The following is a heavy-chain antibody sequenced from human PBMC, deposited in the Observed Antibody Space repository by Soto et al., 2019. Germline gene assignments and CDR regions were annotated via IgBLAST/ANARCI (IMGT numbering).Heavy chain of an antibody. D-gene: IGHD2-15*01. CDR3: ARPYGSQVVVAAMDV. Sequence: GGSLRLSCAASGFTFSSYSMNWVRQAPGKGLEWVSSISSSSSYIYYADSVKGRFTISRDNANNSLYLQMNSLRAEDTAVYYCARPYGSQVVVAAMDVWGQGTTVTVSS. V-gene: IGHV3-21*01. J-gene: IGHJ6*02. CDR1: GFTFSSYS. CDR2: ISSSSSYI.